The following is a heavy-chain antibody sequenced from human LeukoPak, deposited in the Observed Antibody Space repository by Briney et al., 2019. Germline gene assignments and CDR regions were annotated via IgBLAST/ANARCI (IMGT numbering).Heavy chain of an antibody. CDR3: AKEEGYIAHYGMDV. D-gene: IGHD3-16*02. Sequence: GRSLRLSCAASGFTLSSYGMHWVRQAPGKGLEWVAVISYDGSNKYYADSVKGRFTISRDNSKNTLYLQMNSLRAEDTAVYYCAKEEGYIAHYGMDVWGQGTTVTVSS. V-gene: IGHV3-30*18. J-gene: IGHJ6*02. CDR2: ISYDGSNK. CDR1: GFTLSSYG.